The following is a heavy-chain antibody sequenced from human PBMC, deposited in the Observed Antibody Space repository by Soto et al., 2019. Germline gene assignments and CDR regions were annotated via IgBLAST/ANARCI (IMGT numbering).Heavy chain of an antibody. Sequence: ASVKVSCKVSGYTLTELSMHWVRQAPGKGLEWMGGFDPEDGETIYAQKFQGRVTMTEDTSTDTAYMELSRLRSEDTAVYYCATDCGDRGDAFDIWGQGTMVTVSS. CDR2: FDPEDGET. CDR1: GYTLTELS. J-gene: IGHJ3*02. D-gene: IGHD2-21*01. CDR3: ATDCGDRGDAFDI. V-gene: IGHV1-24*01.